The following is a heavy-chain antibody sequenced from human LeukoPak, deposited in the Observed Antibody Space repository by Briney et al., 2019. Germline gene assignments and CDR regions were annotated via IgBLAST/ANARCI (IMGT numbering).Heavy chain of an antibody. CDR2: IYHSGST. Sequence: SETLSLTCTVSGGSISSGGYYWSWIRQPPGKGLEWIGYIYHSGSTYYNPSLKSRVTISVDRSKNQFSLKLSSVTAADTAVYYCTQTAVVVPAANAVMDVWGKGTTVTVSS. D-gene: IGHD2-2*01. CDR1: GGSISSGGYY. CDR3: TQTAVVVPAANAVMDV. J-gene: IGHJ6*04. V-gene: IGHV4-30-2*01.